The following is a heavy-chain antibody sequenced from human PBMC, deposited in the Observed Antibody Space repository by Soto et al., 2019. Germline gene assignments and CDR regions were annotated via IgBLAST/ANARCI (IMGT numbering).Heavy chain of an antibody. Sequence: GASVKVSCKASGGTFSSYAISWVRQAPGQGLEWMGGIIPIFGTANYAQKFQGRVTITADESTSTAYMELSSLRSEDTAVYYCARSNGGRRYCTNGVCYTGYYYGMDVWGQGTTVTVSS. V-gene: IGHV1-69*13. J-gene: IGHJ6*02. CDR1: GGTFSSYA. D-gene: IGHD2-8*01. CDR3: ARSNGGRRYCTNGVCYTGYYYGMDV. CDR2: IIPIFGTA.